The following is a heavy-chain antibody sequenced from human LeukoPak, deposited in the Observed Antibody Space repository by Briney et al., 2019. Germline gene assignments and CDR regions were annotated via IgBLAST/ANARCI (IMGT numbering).Heavy chain of an antibody. CDR1: GGSISSYY. V-gene: IGHV4-59*01. CDR2: IYYSGST. Sequence: ASETLSLTCTVSGGSISSYYWSWIRQPPGKGLEWIGYIYYSGSTNYNPSLKSRVTISVDTSKNQFSLKLSSVTAADTAVNYCARDGGPYSSEPLDYWGQGTLVTVSS. CDR3: ARDGGPYSSEPLDY. J-gene: IGHJ4*02. D-gene: IGHD6-19*01.